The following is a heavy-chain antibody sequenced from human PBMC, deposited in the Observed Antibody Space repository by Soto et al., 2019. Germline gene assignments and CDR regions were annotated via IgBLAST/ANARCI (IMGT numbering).Heavy chain of an antibody. CDR2: IIPIFGTA. CDR3: AGGSYGDYHYWYFDL. D-gene: IGHD4-17*01. J-gene: IGHJ2*01. CDR1: GGTFSSYA. V-gene: IGHV1-69*13. Sequence: ASVKVSCKASGGTFSSYAISWVRQAPGQGLEWMGGIIPIFGTANYAQKFQGRVTITADESTSTAYMELSSLRSEDTAVYYCAGGSYGDYHYWYFDLWGRGTLVTVSS.